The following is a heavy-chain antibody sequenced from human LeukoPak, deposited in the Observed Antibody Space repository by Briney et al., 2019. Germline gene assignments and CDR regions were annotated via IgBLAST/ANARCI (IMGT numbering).Heavy chain of an antibody. CDR3: ARGRVDIVVVPAAMSRYFDY. V-gene: IGHV4-34*01. Sequence: SETLSLTCAVYGGSFSSYYWSWIRQPPGKGLEWIGEINHSGSTNYNPSLKSRATISVDTSKNQFSLKLSSVAAADTAVYYCARGRVDIVVVPAAMSRYFDYWGQGTLVTVSS. D-gene: IGHD2-2*03. CDR2: INHSGST. J-gene: IGHJ4*02. CDR1: GGSFSSYY.